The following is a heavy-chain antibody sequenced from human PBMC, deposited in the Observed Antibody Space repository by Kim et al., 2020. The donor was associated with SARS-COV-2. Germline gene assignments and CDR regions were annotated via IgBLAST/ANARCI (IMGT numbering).Heavy chain of an antibody. CDR3: ARRHCSDSSTTCYYDY. CDR1: GYTFSNFY. V-gene: IGHV1-46*01. D-gene: IGHD2-15*01. CDR2: IKAADGIT. J-gene: IGHJ4*02. Sequence: ASVKVSCKASGYTFSNFYIHWVRQAPGQGLEWMGIIKAADGITNYAQNFQDRVTMTRDTSTSTVYMELSSLTSEDTAVYYCARRHCSDSSTTCYYDYWGQGTLVTVSS.